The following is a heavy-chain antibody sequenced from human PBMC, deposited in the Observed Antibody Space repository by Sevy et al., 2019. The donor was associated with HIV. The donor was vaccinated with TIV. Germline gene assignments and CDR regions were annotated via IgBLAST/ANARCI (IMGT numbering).Heavy chain of an antibody. CDR3: ARDSFHYYDSSGYYLSYYYYYMDV. V-gene: IGHV3-7*03. J-gene: IGHJ6*03. CDR1: GFTFSSYW. Sequence: GGSLRLSCAASGFTFSSYWMSWVRQAPGKGLEWVANIKQDGSEKYYVDSVKGRFTISRDNAKNSLYLQMNSLRAEESAVYYCARDSFHYYDSSGYYLSYYYYYMDVWGKGTTVTVSS. CDR2: IKQDGSEK. D-gene: IGHD3-22*01.